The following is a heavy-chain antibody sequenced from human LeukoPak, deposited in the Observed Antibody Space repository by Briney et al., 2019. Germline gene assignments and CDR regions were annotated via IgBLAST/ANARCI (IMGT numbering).Heavy chain of an antibody. CDR3: ARGGRDYYYYMDV. J-gene: IGHJ6*03. CDR2: ITPIFGTA. Sequence: ASVKVSCKASGGTFSSYAISWVRQAPGQGLEWMGGITPIFGTANYAQKFQGRVTITTDESTSTAYMELSSLRSEDTAVYYCARGGRDYYYYMDVWGKGTTVTVSS. V-gene: IGHV1-69*05. D-gene: IGHD3-16*01. CDR1: GGTFSSYA.